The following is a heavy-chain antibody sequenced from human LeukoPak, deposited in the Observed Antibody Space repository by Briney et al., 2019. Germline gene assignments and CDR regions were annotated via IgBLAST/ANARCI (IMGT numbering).Heavy chain of an antibody. CDR1: GFTFSSYS. CDR3: AKDRTGYYDTSPDFDY. CDR2: ISGSSLTI. D-gene: IGHD3-22*01. V-gene: IGHV3-23*01. Sequence: PGGSLRLSCAASGFTFSSYSMNWVRQAPGKGLEWVSVISGSSLTIYYADSVKGRFTISRDNSKNTVYLQMNSLRAEDTAVYYCAKDRTGYYDTSPDFDYWGQGTLVTVSS. J-gene: IGHJ4*02.